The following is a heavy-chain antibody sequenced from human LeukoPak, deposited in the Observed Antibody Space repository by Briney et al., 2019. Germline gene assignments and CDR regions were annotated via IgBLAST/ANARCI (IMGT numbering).Heavy chain of an antibody. CDR1: GFTFSSYA. Sequence: GRSLRLSCAASGFTFSSYAMSWVRQAPGKGLEWVSAISGSGGSTYYADSVKGRFTISRDNSKNTLYLQMNSLRAEDTAVYYCAKSQAHSSSWFSDYWGQGTLVTVSS. V-gene: IGHV3-23*01. J-gene: IGHJ4*02. CDR2: ISGSGGST. CDR3: AKSQAHSSSWFSDY. D-gene: IGHD6-13*01.